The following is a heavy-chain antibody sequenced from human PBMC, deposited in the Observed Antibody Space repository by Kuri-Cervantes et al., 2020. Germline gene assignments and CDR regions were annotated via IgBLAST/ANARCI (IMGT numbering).Heavy chain of an antibody. CDR3: ARVVVAATGLSLLRPYYYYYYGMDV. Sequence: SVKVSCKASGGTFSSYTISWVRQAPGQGLEWMGRIIPILGIANYAQKFQGRVTITADESTSTAYMELSSLRSEDTAVYYCARVVVAATGLSLLRPYYYYYYGMDVWGQGTTVTVSS. D-gene: IGHD2-15*01. J-gene: IGHJ6*02. V-gene: IGHV1-69*02. CDR1: GGTFSSYT. CDR2: IIPILGIA.